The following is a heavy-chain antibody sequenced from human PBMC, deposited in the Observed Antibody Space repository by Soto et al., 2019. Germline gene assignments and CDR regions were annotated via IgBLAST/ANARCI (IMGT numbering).Heavy chain of an antibody. D-gene: IGHD3-9*01. V-gene: IGHV1-69*02. CDR1: GGTFSSYT. CDR3: ASNIGFDRSDY. Sequence: QVQLVHSGAEVKKPGSSVKVSCKASGGTFSSYTISWVRQAPGQGLEWMGRIIPILGIANYAQKFQGRVTINADKSTSTAYMELSSLRSEDTAVYYCASNIGFDRSDYWGQGTLVTVSS. J-gene: IGHJ4*02. CDR2: IIPILGIA.